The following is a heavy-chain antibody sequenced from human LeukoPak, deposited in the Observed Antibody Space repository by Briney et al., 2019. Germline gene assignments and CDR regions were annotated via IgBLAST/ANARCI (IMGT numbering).Heavy chain of an antibody. V-gene: IGHV3-30-3*01. Sequence: GGSLRLSCAASGFTFSSYAMHWVRQAPGKGLEWVAVISYDGSNKYYADSVKGRFTISRDNSKNTLYLQMSSLRAEDTAVYYCARADQYSSGWYFDYWGQGTLVTVSS. CDR2: ISYDGSNK. D-gene: IGHD6-19*01. CDR3: ARADQYSSGWYFDY. J-gene: IGHJ4*02. CDR1: GFTFSSYA.